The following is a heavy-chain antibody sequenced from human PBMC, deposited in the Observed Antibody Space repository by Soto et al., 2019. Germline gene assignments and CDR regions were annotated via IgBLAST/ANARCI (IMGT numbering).Heavy chain of an antibody. Sequence: KPSETLSLTCTVSGGSISSGNYYGSWIRQHPGKGLEWIGYIYYSGSTYYNPSLKSRVTISVDTSKNQFSLKLSSLTAADTAVYYCARTSYDSSGTAADPWGQGTLVTVSS. CDR3: ARTSYDSSGTAADP. D-gene: IGHD3-22*01. V-gene: IGHV4-31*03. CDR2: IYYSGST. J-gene: IGHJ5*02. CDR1: GGSISSGNYY.